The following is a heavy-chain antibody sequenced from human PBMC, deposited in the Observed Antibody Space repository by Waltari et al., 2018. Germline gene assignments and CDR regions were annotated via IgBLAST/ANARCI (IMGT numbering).Heavy chain of an antibody. Sequence: EVQLLESGGGLVQPGGSLSLSCSASGFTFTNYAMSWVRQAPGKGLEWVSPSSGSGDSTYYADSVKGRFTISRDNSKNTLYLRMTSLRAEDTAFYYCAKDPDYGDYVGYWYFNLWGRGTLVTLAS. CDR3: AKDPDYGDYVGYWYFNL. V-gene: IGHV3-23*01. CDR2: SSGSGDST. CDR1: GFTFTNYA. J-gene: IGHJ2*01. D-gene: IGHD4-17*01.